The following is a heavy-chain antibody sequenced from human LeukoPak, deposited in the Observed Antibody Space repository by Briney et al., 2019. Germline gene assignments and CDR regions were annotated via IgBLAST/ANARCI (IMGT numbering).Heavy chain of an antibody. J-gene: IGHJ5*02. V-gene: IGHV1-46*01. CDR2: INPRGDST. CDR3: ARDTSNYNSWWLDP. Sequence: ASVKISCKASGFPFTSYFLHWVRQAPGQGLKWMGVINPRGDSTNYAQKFQGRVTMTRDTSTSTVYMELSSLRSEDTAVYYCARDTSNYNSWWLDPWGQGTLVTVSS. D-gene: IGHD3-10*01. CDR1: GFPFTSYF.